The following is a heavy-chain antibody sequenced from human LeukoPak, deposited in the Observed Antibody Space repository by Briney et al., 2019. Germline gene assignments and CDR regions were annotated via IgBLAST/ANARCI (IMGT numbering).Heavy chain of an antibody. CDR3: AREPSGSLDY. CDR1: GFTFNYYW. Sequence: GGPLRLSCAASGFTFNYYWMSWVRPAPGKRLEWVGNIKQGGSEKYSVDSVKGRFTISRDNAKNSLYLQMNSLRAEDTAVYYCAREPSGSLDYWGQGTLVTVSS. V-gene: IGHV3-7*01. CDR2: IKQGGSEK. D-gene: IGHD1-26*01. J-gene: IGHJ4*02.